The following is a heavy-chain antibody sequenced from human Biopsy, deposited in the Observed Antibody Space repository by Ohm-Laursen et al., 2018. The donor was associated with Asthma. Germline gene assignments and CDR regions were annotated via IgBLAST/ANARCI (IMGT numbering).Heavy chain of an antibody. CDR1: GGSMSSSSYY. CDR3: ARVVGGYCSSTSCYGGYYYGMDV. J-gene: IGHJ6*02. Sequence: GTLSLTWAVSGGSMSSSSYYWGWIRQPPGKGLEWIGEINHSGSTNYNPSLKSRVTISVDTSKNQFSLKLSSVTAADTAVYYCARVVGGYCSSTSCYGGYYYGMDVWGQGTTVTVSS. D-gene: IGHD2-2*01. CDR2: INHSGST. V-gene: IGHV4-39*07.